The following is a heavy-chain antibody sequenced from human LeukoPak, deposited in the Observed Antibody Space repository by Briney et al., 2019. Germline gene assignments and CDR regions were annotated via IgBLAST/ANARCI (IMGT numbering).Heavy chain of an antibody. Sequence: SVKVSCKASGGTFSSYAISWVRQAPGQGLEWMGGIIPIFGTANYPQKSQGRVTITADESTSTAYMELSSLRSEDTAVYYCARDSVVWFGEGHNWFDPWGQGTLVTVSS. CDR1: GGTFSSYA. V-gene: IGHV1-69*01. CDR3: ARDSVVWFGEGHNWFDP. J-gene: IGHJ5*02. CDR2: IIPIFGTA. D-gene: IGHD3-10*01.